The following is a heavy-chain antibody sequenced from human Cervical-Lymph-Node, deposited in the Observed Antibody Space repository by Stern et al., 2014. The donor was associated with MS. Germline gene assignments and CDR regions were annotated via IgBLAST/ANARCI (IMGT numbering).Heavy chain of an antibody. D-gene: IGHD5/OR15-5a*01. CDR2: ISHDGAAT. CDR1: GFSFSSYG. J-gene: IGHJ4*02. CDR3: AKRRTGGRRCLYDFDY. Sequence: VQLVESGGGVVQPGRSLRLSCEASGFSFSSYGMHWVRQAPGKRLEWVSFISHDGAATYYEDSANGRFTLSRDNSKKTLFLQMNSPRADDTSVYFCAKRRTGGRRCLYDFDYWGQGTLVTVSS. V-gene: IGHV3-30*18.